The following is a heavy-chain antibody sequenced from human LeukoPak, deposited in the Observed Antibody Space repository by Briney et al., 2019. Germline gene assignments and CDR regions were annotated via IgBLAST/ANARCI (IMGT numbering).Heavy chain of an antibody. V-gene: IGHV3-30-3*01. Sequence: PGGSLRLSCAASGFTFSSYAMHWVRQAPGKGLEWVAVISYDGSNKYYADSVKGRFTISRDNSKNTLYLQMNSLRAEDTAVYYCARDSYGDYGSSDYGMDVWGQGTTVTVSS. CDR3: ARDSYGDYGSSDYGMDV. D-gene: IGHD4-17*01. CDR1: GFTFSSYA. CDR2: ISYDGSNK. J-gene: IGHJ6*02.